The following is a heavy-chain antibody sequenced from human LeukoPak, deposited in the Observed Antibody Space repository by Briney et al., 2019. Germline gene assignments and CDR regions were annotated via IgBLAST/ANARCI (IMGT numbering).Heavy chain of an antibody. CDR2: ISPSGGST. V-gene: IGHV1-46*01. D-gene: IGHD3-3*01. J-gene: IGHJ6*03. Sequence: ASVKVSCKAFGYTFTSNYMHWVRQAPGQGPKWMGVISPSGGSTTYAQKFQGRVTLTRDMSTSTDYLELSSLRSDDTAVYYCARLTGEGQDTYYDFWSGYYRFNYYYMDVWGKGTTVTVSS. CDR1: GYTFTSNY. CDR3: ARLTGEGQDTYYDFWSGYYRFNYYYMDV.